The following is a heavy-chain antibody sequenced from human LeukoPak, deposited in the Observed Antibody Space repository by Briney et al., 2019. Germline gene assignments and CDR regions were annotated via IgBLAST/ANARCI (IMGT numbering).Heavy chain of an antibody. CDR2: ISSSSSYI. D-gene: IGHD3-22*01. V-gene: IGHV3-21*01. CDR3: ARSIYDSSGYPLPYFDY. Sequence: GGSLRLSCAASGFTFSSYSMNWVRQAPGKGLEWVSSISSSSSYIHYADSVKGRFTISRDNAKNSLYLQMNSLRAEDTAVYYCARSIYDSSGYPLPYFDYWGQGTLVTVSS. J-gene: IGHJ4*02. CDR1: GFTFSSYS.